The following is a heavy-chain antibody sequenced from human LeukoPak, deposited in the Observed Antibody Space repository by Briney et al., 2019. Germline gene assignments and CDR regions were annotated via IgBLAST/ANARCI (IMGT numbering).Heavy chain of an antibody. V-gene: IGHV3-64D*06. CDR3: VKDGMVVRGRGYFDY. J-gene: IGHJ4*02. CDR2: ISSNGGST. CDR1: GFTFSSYA. Sequence: PGGSLRLSCSASGFTFSSYAMHWVRQAPEKGVEYVSAISSNGGSTYYADSVKGRFTISRDNSKNTLYLQMSSLRAEDAAVYYCVKDGMVVRGRGYFDYWGQGTLVTVSS. D-gene: IGHD3-10*01.